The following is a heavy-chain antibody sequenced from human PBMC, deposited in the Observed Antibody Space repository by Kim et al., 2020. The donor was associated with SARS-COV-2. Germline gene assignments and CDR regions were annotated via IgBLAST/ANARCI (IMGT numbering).Heavy chain of an antibody. J-gene: IGHJ4*02. Sequence: GGSLRLSCAASGFFFSNYGMHWLRQAPGKGLEWVAVVSYDGKVQYYGDSVKGRFTISRDNSKNTVYLQMNSLRVEDTAVYFCVKEALVRRSTWDDSWGQGTLVTVSS. CDR2: VSYDGKVQ. V-gene: IGHV3-30*18. CDR1: GFFFSNYG. D-gene: IGHD2-2*01. CDR3: VKEALVRRSTWDDS.